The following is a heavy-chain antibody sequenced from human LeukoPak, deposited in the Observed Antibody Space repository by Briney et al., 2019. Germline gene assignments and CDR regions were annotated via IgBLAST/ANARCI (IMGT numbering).Heavy chain of an antibody. D-gene: IGHD3-10*01. CDR1: GGTFSSYA. CDR2: IIPIFGTA. V-gene: IGHV1-69*06. CDR3: ARESYGSGSYSVNYYYGMDV. J-gene: IGHJ6*04. Sequence: SVKVSCKASGGTFSSYAISWVRQAPGQGLEWMGGIIPIFGTANYAQKFQGRVTITADKSTSTAYMELSSLRSEDTAVYYCARESYGSGSYSVNYYYGMDVWGKGTTVTVSS.